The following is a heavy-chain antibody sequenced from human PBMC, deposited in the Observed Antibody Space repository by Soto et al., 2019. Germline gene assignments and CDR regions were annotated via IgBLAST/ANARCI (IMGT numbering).Heavy chain of an antibody. CDR3: VGRGSRVQVDY. CDR1: GFTFSTYW. J-gene: IGHJ4*02. D-gene: IGHD2-2*01. V-gene: IGHV3-74*01. Sequence: EVQLVESGGGLVQPGGSLRLSCAASGFTFSTYWMHWVRQAPGEGLVWVSRISPDGSNTKYADSVKGRFTISRDNAKNTLYLQMNSLGAEDAVDYYCVGRGSRVQVDYWGQGTLVTVSS. CDR2: ISPDGSNT.